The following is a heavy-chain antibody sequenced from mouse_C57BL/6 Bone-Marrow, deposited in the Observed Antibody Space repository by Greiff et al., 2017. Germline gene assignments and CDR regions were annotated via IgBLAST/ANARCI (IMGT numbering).Heavy chain of an antibody. J-gene: IGHJ4*01. CDR1: GFTFSDYG. CDR2: ISTLAYSI. D-gene: IGHD2-4*01. Sequence: VQVVESGGGLVQPGGSLKLSCAASGFTFSDYGMAWVRQAPRTGPEWVAFISTLAYSIYYADTVTGRFTISSENAKNTLYLEMSSLRSEDTAMYYCARRGDDYDGAMDYWGQGTSVTVSA. V-gene: IGHV5-15*01. CDR3: ARRGDDYDGAMDY.